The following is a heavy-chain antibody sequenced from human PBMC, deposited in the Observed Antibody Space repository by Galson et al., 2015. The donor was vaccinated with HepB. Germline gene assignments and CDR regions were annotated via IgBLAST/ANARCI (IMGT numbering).Heavy chain of an antibody. CDR1: GFDFRSSS. CDR3: ARGSGYTYGPFDS. J-gene: IGHJ4*02. Sequence: SLRLSCAASGFDFRSSSINWVRQAPGKGLEWVSSISSSRSHIYYADSLKGRFTIYSDNAKDSMYLQMSSLRAEDTAVYYCARGSGYTYGPFDSWGQGTLVTVSS. CDR2: ISSSRSHI. V-gene: IGHV3-21*06. D-gene: IGHD5-18*01.